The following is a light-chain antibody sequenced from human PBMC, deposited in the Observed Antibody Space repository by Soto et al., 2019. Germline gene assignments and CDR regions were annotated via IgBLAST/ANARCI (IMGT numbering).Light chain of an antibody. J-gene: IGKJ1*01. CDR3: QHYNSYSEA. Sequence: DIQMTQSPSTLSASVGHRVTITCRASQGISSYLAWYQQKPGKAPKLLIYLTSTLQSGVPSRFSGSGSGTEFTLTISSLQPDDFATYYCQHYNSYSEAFGQGTKWIS. CDR2: LTS. CDR1: QGISSY. V-gene: IGKV1-9*01.